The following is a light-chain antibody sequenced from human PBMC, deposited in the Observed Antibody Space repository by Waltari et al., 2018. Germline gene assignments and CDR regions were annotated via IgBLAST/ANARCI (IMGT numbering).Light chain of an antibody. J-gene: IGKJ1*01. Sequence: DIVMTQSPDSLAVSLGERATLNCRSSQSVLSPSNSLNYLAWYQQKPGQPPRLLIYWASTRESGVPDRFSGGGSGTDFTLTISSLRAEDVAVYYCQQYYTRHPTFGQGTKVEI. CDR1: QSVLSPSNSLNY. V-gene: IGKV4-1*01. CDR3: QQYYTRHPT. CDR2: WAS.